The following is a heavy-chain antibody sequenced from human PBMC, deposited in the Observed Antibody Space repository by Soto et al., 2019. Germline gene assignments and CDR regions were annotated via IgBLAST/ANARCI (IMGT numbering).Heavy chain of an antibody. V-gene: IGHV3-21*01. Sequence: SGGALRLSCSASGFTFRSYCMNWVRPVLGKWLEWVSSISSSISYIYYADSVKGRFTISRDNAKNSLYLQMNSLRAEDTAVYYCARDLLAARRNFDYWGQGTLVTVSS. J-gene: IGHJ4*02. CDR2: ISSSISYI. D-gene: IGHD6-6*01. CDR3: ARDLLAARRNFDY. CDR1: GFTFRSYC.